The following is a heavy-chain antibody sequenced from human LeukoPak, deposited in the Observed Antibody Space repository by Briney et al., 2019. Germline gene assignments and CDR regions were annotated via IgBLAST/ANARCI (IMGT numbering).Heavy chain of an antibody. V-gene: IGHV3-66*01. D-gene: IGHD3-16*02. J-gene: IGHJ4*02. CDR3: AREYVWGSYRYYFDH. Sequence: GGSLRLSCAASGFTVSSNYMSWVRQAPGKGLEWVSVIYSGGSTYYADSVKGRFTISRDNSKNTLYLQMNSLRAEDTAVYYCAREYVWGSYRYYFDHWGQGTLVTVSS. CDR1: GFTVSSNY. CDR2: IYSGGST.